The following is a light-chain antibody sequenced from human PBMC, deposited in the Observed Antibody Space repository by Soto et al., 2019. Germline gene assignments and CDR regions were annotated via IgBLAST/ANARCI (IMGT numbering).Light chain of an antibody. V-gene: IGKV1-5*03. CDR1: QTISSW. J-gene: IGKJ1*01. CDR2: KAS. CDR3: QQYNSYSPWT. Sequence: DIQMTQSPSTLSGSVVDRVTITFRASQTISSWLAWYQQKPGKAPKLLIYKASSLESGVPSRFSGSGSGTEFTLTISSLQPDDFATYYCQQYNSYSPWTFGQGTKVDIK.